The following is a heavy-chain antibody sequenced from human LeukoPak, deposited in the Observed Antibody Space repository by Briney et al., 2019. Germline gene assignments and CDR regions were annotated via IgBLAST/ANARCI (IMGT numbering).Heavy chain of an antibody. D-gene: IGHD1-1*01. CDR2: INHNGST. J-gene: IGHJ4*02. CDR1: GGSFSGYY. CDR3: ARVPPTTGDFDY. Sequence: SETLSLTCAVYGGSFSGYYWSWIRQPPGKGLEWIGEINHNGSTNYNPSLKSRVTISVDTSKNQFSLKLSSVTAADTAVYYCARVPPTTGDFDYWGQGTLVTVSS. V-gene: IGHV4-34*01.